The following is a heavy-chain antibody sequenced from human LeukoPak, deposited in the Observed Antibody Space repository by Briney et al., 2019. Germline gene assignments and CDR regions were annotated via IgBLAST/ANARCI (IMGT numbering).Heavy chain of an antibody. V-gene: IGHV4-61*02. CDR3: ASFVGVTSTSGAFDI. J-gene: IGHJ3*02. CDR1: GGSITSGPDY. D-gene: IGHD2-21*02. CDR2: IYTSGGT. Sequence: SETLSPTCTVSGGSITSGPDYWSWIRQPAGKGLEWIGRIYTSGGTNYNPSLKSRVTISVDTSNNQFSLKLRSVTAADTAVYYCASFVGVTSTSGAFDIWGQGTMVTVSS.